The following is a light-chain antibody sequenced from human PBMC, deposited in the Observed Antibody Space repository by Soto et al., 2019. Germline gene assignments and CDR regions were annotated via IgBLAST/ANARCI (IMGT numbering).Light chain of an antibody. J-gene: IGLJ1*01. Sequence: QSVLTQPASVSGSPGQSITISCSGTSSDDGAYTSVSWYQQHPGKAPKLMIYEVSNRPSGVSNRFSGSKSANTASLTISGLQADDEAHYYCTSYTSDNRSYVFGTGTKLTVL. CDR2: EVS. CDR3: TSYTSDNRSYV. CDR1: SSDDGAYTS. V-gene: IGLV2-14*01.